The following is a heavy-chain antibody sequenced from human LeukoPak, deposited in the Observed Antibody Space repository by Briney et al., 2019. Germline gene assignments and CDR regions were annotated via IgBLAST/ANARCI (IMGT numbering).Heavy chain of an antibody. CDR1: GRSISSSSYY. D-gene: IGHD5-18*01. CDR3: VKTDVDTAMGNNWFDH. J-gene: IGHJ5*02. Sequence: SETLSLTCTVSGRSISSSSYYWRWIRQPPGKGLVWLESIYYSGSTYYNPSLKSRVTRSVDTSKDQFSLKLSSVTAADTAVYYCVKTDVDTAMGNNWFDHWGQGALVTVSS. CDR2: IYYSGST. V-gene: IGHV4-39*01.